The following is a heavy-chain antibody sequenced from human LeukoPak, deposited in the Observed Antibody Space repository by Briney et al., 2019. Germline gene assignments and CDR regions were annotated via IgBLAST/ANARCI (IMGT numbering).Heavy chain of an antibody. Sequence: PSETLSLACTVSGGSISSSNYYWGWIRQPPGKGLEWIGNIYYSGNTYYNPSLKSRVTISIDTSKNQFSLKLNSVTAADTAVYYCAREDNDSSGYYSPADYWGQGTLVTVSS. CDR3: AREDNDSSGYYSPADY. D-gene: IGHD3-22*01. J-gene: IGHJ4*02. CDR2: IYYSGNT. CDR1: GGSISSSNYY. V-gene: IGHV4-39*07.